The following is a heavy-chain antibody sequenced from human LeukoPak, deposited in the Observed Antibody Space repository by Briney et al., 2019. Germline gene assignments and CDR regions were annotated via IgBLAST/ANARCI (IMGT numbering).Heavy chain of an antibody. CDR2: IKSKTDGGTT. V-gene: IGHV3-15*01. D-gene: IGHD3-10*01. Sequence: GGSLRLSCAASGFTFSNAWMSWVRQAPGKGLEWVGRIKSKTDGGTTDYAAPVKGRFTISRDDSKNTLYLQMNSLKTEDTAVYYCTTEYYGSGSYYTYNWFDLWGQGTLVTVSS. CDR1: GFTFSNAW. CDR3: TTEYYGSGSYYTYNWFDL. J-gene: IGHJ5*02.